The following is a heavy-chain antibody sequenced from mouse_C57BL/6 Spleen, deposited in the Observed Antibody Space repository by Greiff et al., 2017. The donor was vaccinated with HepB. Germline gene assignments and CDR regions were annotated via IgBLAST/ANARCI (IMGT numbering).Heavy chain of an antibody. CDR3: ARGANGYLDY. CDR2: INPNNGGT. J-gene: IGHJ2*01. Sequence: EVKLVESGPELVKPGASVKISCKASGYTFTDYYMNWVKQSHGKSLEWIGDINPNNGGTSYNQKFKGKATLTVDKSSSTAYMELRSLTSEDSAVYYCARGANGYLDYWGQGTTLTVSS. V-gene: IGHV1-26*01. D-gene: IGHD3-1*01. CDR1: GYTFTDYY.